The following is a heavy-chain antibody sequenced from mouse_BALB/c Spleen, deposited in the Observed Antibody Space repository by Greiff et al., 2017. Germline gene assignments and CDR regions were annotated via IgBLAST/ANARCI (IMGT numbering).Heavy chain of an antibody. Sequence: VQLQQSGADLAKPGASVKLSCTASGYTFTSYWMHWVKQRPGQGLEWIGYINPSTGYTEYNQKFKDKATLTADKSSSTAYMQLSSLTSEDSAVYYCARRHWYFDVWGAGTTVTVSS. CDR1: GYTFTSYW. J-gene: IGHJ1*01. CDR3: ARRHWYFDV. V-gene: IGHV1-7*01. CDR2: INPSTGYT.